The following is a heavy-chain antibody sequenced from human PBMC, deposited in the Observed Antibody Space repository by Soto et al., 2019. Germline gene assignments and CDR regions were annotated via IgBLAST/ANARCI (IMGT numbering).Heavy chain of an antibody. CDR1: DGSISSPNYY. CDR2: IYYSRST. J-gene: IGHJ4*02. CDR3: AREGESAGSDY. Sequence: QVQLQESGPGLVKPSQTLSLTCTVSDGSISSPNYYWHWIRQPPGKGLEWIGNIYYSRSTYNPSLKGRATISMNTSKNHLSLKPTSVTAAGTAVYFCAREGESAGSDYWCRGILASVPS. D-gene: IGHD3-10*01. V-gene: IGHV4-30-4*01.